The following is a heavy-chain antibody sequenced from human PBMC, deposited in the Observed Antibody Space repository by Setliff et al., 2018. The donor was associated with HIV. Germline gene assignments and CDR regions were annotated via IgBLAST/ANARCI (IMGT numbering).Heavy chain of an antibody. J-gene: IGHJ4*02. D-gene: IGHD3-3*01. Sequence: VGSLRLFCAPSGFAFDDYTMHWVRQAPGKGLEWVAIISWDGGSTYYADSVEGRFTISRDNSKNSLYLQMNSLRTEDTALYYCVKDRTIFGVVLAYFDYWGQGTLVTVSS. V-gene: IGHV3-43*01. CDR3: VKDRTIFGVVLAYFDY. CDR1: GFAFDDYT. CDR2: ISWDGGST.